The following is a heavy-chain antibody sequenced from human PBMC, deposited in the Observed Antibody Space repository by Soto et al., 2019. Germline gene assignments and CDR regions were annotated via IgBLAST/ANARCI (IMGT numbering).Heavy chain of an antibody. Sequence: EVQLVESGGGLVQPGGSLRLSCAASGFTFSSYSMNWVRQAPGKGLEWVSYISSSSSTIYYADSVKGRFTISRDNAKNSLYLQMTSLRDEDTAVYYCARTISSGYSNDAFDIWGQGTMVTVSS. CDR1: GFTFSSYS. V-gene: IGHV3-48*02. D-gene: IGHD3-22*01. CDR2: ISSSSSTI. CDR3: ARTISSGYSNDAFDI. J-gene: IGHJ3*02.